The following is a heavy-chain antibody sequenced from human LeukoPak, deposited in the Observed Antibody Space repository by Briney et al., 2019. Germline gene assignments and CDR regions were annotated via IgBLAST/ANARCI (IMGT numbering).Heavy chain of an antibody. Sequence: GGSLRLSCAASGFTFSSYWMSWVRQAPGKGLEWVANIKQDGSEKYYVDSVKGRFTISRDNAKNSLYLQMNSLRAEDTAVYYCARVGYYDSSGYYQAFDYWGQGTLVTVSS. J-gene: IGHJ4*02. V-gene: IGHV3-7*01. D-gene: IGHD3-22*01. CDR2: IKQDGSEK. CDR3: ARVGYYDSSGYYQAFDY. CDR1: GFTFSSYW.